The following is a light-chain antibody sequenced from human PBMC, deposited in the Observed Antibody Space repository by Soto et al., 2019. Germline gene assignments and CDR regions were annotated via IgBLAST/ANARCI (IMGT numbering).Light chain of an antibody. CDR2: AAS. Sequence: IKLTQSPSSLSASVGDRVTITCRASQGISSYLAWYQQKPGKAPKLLIYAASTLQSGVPSRFSGSGSGTDFTLTISSLQPEDFASYYCQQNYDTVPITFGQGT. J-gene: IGKJ5*01. CDR1: QGISSY. V-gene: IGKV1-9*01. CDR3: QQNYDTVPIT.